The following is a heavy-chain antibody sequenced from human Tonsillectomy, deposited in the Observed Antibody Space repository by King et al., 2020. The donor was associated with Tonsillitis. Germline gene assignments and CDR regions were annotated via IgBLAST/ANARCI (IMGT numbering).Heavy chain of an antibody. CDR3: VRDGPKAGVYFDY. V-gene: IGHV3-64D*06. CDR1: GFNFSNYA. J-gene: IGHJ4*02. CDR2: ISGNGGSK. D-gene: IGHD6-13*01. Sequence: VQLVESGGGLVQPGGSLTLSCSASGFNFSNYAMHWVRQAPGKGLEYVSVISGNGGSKYYADSVKGRVTISRDNSKNTLYLHMGGLRVEDTAVYYCVRDGPKAGVYFDYWGQGTLVAVSS.